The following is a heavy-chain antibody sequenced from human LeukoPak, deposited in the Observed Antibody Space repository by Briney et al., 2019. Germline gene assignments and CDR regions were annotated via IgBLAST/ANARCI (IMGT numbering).Heavy chain of an antibody. CDR2: VHGHN. Sequence: GGSLRLSCAASGFIFRNYAMSWLRQAPGKGLEWVSTVHGHNYYADSVKGRFTISRDDYRSTLYLQMDHLRAEDTAIYYCAKDQTRDGYNSIWGPGTLVTVSS. CDR1: GFIFRNYA. V-gene: IGHV3-23*01. J-gene: IGHJ4*02. CDR3: AKDQTRDGYNSI. D-gene: IGHD5-24*01.